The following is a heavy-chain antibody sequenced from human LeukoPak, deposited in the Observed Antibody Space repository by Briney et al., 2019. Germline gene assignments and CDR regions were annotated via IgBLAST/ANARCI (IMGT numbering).Heavy chain of an antibody. J-gene: IGHJ6*03. CDR2: INHSGST. CDR3: ARQQHPQYDYVWGSYRPLRGYYYYYMDV. D-gene: IGHD3-16*02. V-gene: IGHV4-34*01. CDR1: GGSFSGYY. Sequence: KPSETLSLTCAVYGGSFSGYYWSWIRQPPGKGLEWIGEINHSGSTNYNPSLKSRVTISVDTSKNQFSLKLSSVTAADTAVYYCARQQHPQYDYVWGSYRPLRGYYYYYMDVWGKGTTVTISS.